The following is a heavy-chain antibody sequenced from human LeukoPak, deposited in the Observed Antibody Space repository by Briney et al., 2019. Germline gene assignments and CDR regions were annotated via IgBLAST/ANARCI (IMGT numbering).Heavy chain of an antibody. D-gene: IGHD3-22*01. CDR1: GYTFTSYG. J-gene: IGHJ4*02. CDR2: MSAYNGNT. Sequence: ASVKVSCKASGYTFTSYGISWVRQAPGQGLEWKGWMSAYNGNTNYAQKLQGRVTMTTDTSTSTAYMELRSLRSDDTAVYYCARAWGYYDSSGYPKPDYWGQGTLVTVSS. CDR3: ARAWGYYDSSGYPKPDY. V-gene: IGHV1-18*01.